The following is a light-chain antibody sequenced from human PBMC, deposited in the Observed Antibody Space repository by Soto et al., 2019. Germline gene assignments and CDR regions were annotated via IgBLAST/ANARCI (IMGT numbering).Light chain of an antibody. V-gene: IGKV3-15*01. Sequence: EVVRTQSPATLSVSPGGRATLSCRASQSISDTLAWYQQKPGQAPRLLIYGASTRATGIPARFSGSGSGTEFTLTISSLQSEDFAVYYCQQYNNWPPWTFGQGTKVDNK. J-gene: IGKJ1*01. CDR3: QQYNNWPPWT. CDR1: QSISDT. CDR2: GAS.